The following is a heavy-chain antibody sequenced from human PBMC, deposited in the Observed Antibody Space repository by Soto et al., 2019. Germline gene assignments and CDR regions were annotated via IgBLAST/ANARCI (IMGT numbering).Heavy chain of an antibody. D-gene: IGHD3-10*02. CDR1: GGSFSGYY. Sequence: QVQLQQWGAGLLKPSETLSLTCAVYGGSFSGYYWSWIRQPPGKGLEWIGEINHSGSTNYNPSLKNRVTISVDTSKNQFSLKLSSVTAADTAVYYCARGCSAPGCYFDYWGQGTLVTVSS. J-gene: IGHJ4*02. CDR3: ARGCSAPGCYFDY. V-gene: IGHV4-34*01. CDR2: INHSGST.